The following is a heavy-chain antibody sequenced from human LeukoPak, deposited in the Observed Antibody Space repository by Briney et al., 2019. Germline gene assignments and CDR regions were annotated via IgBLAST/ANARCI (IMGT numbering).Heavy chain of an antibody. V-gene: IGHV3-30*04. Sequence: GGSLRLSCAASGFTFSSYAMHWVRQAPGKGLEWVAVISYDGSNKYYADSVKGRFTISRDNSKNTLYQQMNSLRAEDTAVYYCARPDIVVVPAATGHFDYWGQGTLVTVSS. J-gene: IGHJ4*02. D-gene: IGHD2-2*01. CDR2: ISYDGSNK. CDR3: ARPDIVVVPAATGHFDY. CDR1: GFTFSSYA.